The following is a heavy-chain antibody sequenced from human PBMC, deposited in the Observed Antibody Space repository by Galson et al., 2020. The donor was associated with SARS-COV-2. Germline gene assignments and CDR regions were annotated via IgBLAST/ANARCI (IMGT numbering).Heavy chain of an antibody. D-gene: IGHD3-10*01. J-gene: IGHJ6*02. Sequence: ASVKVSCKASGYTFTGYYMHWVRQAPGQGLEWMGWINPDSGGATYAQTFQGRVTLTRDTSISTVYMELSSLRADDTVVYYCAVDVGFGEVYGLDAWGQGTAVTVSS. CDR2: INPDSGGA. V-gene: IGHV1-2*02. CDR1: GYTFTGYY. CDR3: AVDVGFGEVYGLDA.